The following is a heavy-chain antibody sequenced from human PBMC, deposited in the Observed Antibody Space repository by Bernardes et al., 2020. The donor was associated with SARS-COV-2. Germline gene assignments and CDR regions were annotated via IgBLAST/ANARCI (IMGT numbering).Heavy chain of an antibody. CDR1: VFTFVYFA. CDR3: AAYDYGDGGFDY. CDR2: ISWNSGSI. J-gene: IGHJ4*02. Sequence: GGSPSLTCGASVFTFVYFATHWVRQAPGKGLEWVSGISWNSGSIGYADSVKGRFTISRDNAKNSLYLQMNSLRAEDTALYYCAAYDYGDGGFDYWGQGTLVTVSS. D-gene: IGHD4-17*01. V-gene: IGHV3-9*01.